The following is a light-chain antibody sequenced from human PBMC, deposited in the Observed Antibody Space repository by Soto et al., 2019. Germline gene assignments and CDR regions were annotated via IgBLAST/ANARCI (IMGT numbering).Light chain of an antibody. J-gene: IGKJ1*01. Sequence: DIQMTQSPSTLSASVGDTIIITCRASQSIADWLAWYQQKPGKAPKLLIYRASGLEGGVPSRFSGSGSGTEFTLTISSLQPDDFATYYCQQYAGSSRAFGQGTQVDIK. CDR2: RAS. CDR1: QSIADW. V-gene: IGKV1-5*03. CDR3: QQYAGSSRA.